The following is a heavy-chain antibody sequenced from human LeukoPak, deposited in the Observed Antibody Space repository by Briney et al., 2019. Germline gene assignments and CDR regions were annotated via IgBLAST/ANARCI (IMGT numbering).Heavy chain of an antibody. CDR1: GFTFSSYA. CDR3: AKVAHGDYFDY. J-gene: IGHJ4*02. V-gene: IGHV3-30-3*01. CDR2: ISYDGSNK. D-gene: IGHD3-10*01. Sequence: PGGSLRLSCAASGFTFSSYAMHWVRQAPGKGLEWVAVISYDGSNKYYADSVKGRFTISRDNSKNTLYLQMNSLRAEDTAVYYCAKVAHGDYFDYWGQGTLVTVSP.